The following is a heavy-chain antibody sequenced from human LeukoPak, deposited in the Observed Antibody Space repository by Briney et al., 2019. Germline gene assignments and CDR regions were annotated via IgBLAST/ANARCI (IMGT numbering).Heavy chain of an antibody. CDR3: ARGGDFDAFDI. D-gene: IGHD2-21*01. CDR1: GFTFSSYW. J-gene: IGHJ3*02. Sequence: GGSLRLSCAASGFTFSSYWMSWVRQAPGKGLEWVDNIKQDGSEKYYVDSVKGRFTISRDNAKNSLYLQMNSLRAEDTAVYYCARGGDFDAFDIWGQGTMVTVSS. CDR2: IKQDGSEK. V-gene: IGHV3-7*01.